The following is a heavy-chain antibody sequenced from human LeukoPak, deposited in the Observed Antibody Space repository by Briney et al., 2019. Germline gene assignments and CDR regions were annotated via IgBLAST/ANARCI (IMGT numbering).Heavy chain of an antibody. CDR3: ARLDYYDSSGYSALDY. Sequence: GESLKISCKGSGYSFTSYWIGWVRQMPGKGLEWMGIIYPGDSDTRYSPSFQGQVTISADKSISTAYLQWSSLKASDTAMYYCARLDYYDSSGYSALDYWGQGTLVTVSS. D-gene: IGHD3-22*01. V-gene: IGHV5-51*01. J-gene: IGHJ4*02. CDR1: GYSFTSYW. CDR2: IYPGDSDT.